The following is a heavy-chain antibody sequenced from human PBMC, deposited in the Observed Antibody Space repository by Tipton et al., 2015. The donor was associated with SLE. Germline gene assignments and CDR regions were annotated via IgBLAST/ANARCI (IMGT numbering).Heavy chain of an antibody. D-gene: IGHD3-3*01. CDR3: ARLASLTIFGLVPDY. Sequence: TLSLTCTVSGGSITSSTYYWGWIRQPPGKGPEWIGSIYYSGSTYYNPSLKSRVSISVDTSKNQFSLKLYSVTAADTAVYYCARLASLTIFGLVPDYWGQGTLVTVSS. CDR2: IYYSGST. J-gene: IGHJ4*02. CDR1: GGSITSSTYY. V-gene: IGHV4-39*01.